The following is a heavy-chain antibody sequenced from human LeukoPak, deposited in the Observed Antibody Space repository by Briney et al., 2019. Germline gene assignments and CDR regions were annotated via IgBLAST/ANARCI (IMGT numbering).Heavy chain of an antibody. CDR1: GSTFSIYA. Sequence: PGPSLRLSWAAYGSTFSIYAMSWVSQAAGKGMGWVSAISGSGGSTYYADSVKGRFTISRDNPKNTLYLQMNSLRAEDTGVYYCAKELWFGNYFDYWGQGTLVTVSS. CDR2: ISGSGGST. V-gene: IGHV3-23*01. CDR3: AKELWFGNYFDY. D-gene: IGHD5-18*01. J-gene: IGHJ4*02.